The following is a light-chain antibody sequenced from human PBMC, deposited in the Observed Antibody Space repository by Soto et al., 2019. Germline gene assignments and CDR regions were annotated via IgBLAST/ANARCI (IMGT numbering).Light chain of an antibody. J-gene: IGKJ1*01. CDR3: QQYNSYPRT. V-gene: IGKV1-5*01. CDR1: QSLSTW. Sequence: DIQMTQSPSPLSAPVEDQVTITGRAIQSLSTWLAGYQQKPGKAPRLLTNVPSSLESGVPTRFSGSGSGTEFTLTISSLQPDDFATYYCQQYNSYPRTFGQGTKVEIK. CDR2: VPS.